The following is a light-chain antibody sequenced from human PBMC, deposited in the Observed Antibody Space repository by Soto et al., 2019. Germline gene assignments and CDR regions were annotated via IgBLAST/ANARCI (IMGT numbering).Light chain of an antibody. CDR2: AAS. CDR3: QQGYTSAIT. CDR1: QGISSY. J-gene: IGKJ5*01. Sequence: IKLTQTPSSLSASVGDRVTITCRASQGISSYLAWYQQKPGKAPKFLIYAASNLQSGVPSRFSGSGSGTDFTLTVNSLQPEDFATYYCQQGYTSAITFGQGARL. V-gene: IGKV1-39*01.